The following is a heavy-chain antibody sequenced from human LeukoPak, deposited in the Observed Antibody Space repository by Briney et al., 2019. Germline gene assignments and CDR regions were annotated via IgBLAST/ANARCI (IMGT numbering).Heavy chain of an antibody. Sequence: GASVKVSCKASGYTFTGYYMHWVRRAPGQGLEWMGWINPNSGGTNYAQKFQGRVTMTRDTSISTAYMELSRLRSDDTAVYYCARAGRRGNSPYHYYYMDVWGKGTTVTVSS. CDR1: GYTFTGYY. J-gene: IGHJ6*03. CDR2: INPNSGGT. D-gene: IGHD4-23*01. CDR3: ARAGRRGNSPYHYYYMDV. V-gene: IGHV1-2*02.